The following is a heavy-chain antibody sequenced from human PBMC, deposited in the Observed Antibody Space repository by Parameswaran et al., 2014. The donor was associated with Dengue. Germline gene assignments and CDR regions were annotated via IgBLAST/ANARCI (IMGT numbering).Heavy chain of an antibody. J-gene: IGHJ6*02. V-gene: IGHV1-18*01. CDR3: AREPLGYYYYYGMDV. D-gene: IGHD3-16*01. Sequence: PGASVKVSCKASGYTFTSYGISWVRQAPGQGLEWMGWISAYNGNTNYAQKLQGRVTMTTDTSTSTAYMELRSLRSNDTAVYYCAREPLGYYYYYGMDVWGQGTTVTVSS. CDR2: ISAYNGNT. CDR1: GYTFTSYG.